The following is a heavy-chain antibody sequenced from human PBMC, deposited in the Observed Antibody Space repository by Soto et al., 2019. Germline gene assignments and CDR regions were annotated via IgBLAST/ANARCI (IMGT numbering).Heavy chain of an antibody. D-gene: IGHD6-19*01. CDR1: GYSFNNLW. Sequence: PLGSLKISCKGSGYSFNNLWIAWVRQMPGKGLEGMGVIYPGYSDARYSPSFAGQVTISVDKSIPTAYLHWSSLEASDSAVYYCARQGDMAATPADAFDIWGQGTLVTVSS. V-gene: IGHV5-51*01. CDR2: IYPGYSDA. J-gene: IGHJ3*02. CDR3: ARQGDMAATPADAFDI.